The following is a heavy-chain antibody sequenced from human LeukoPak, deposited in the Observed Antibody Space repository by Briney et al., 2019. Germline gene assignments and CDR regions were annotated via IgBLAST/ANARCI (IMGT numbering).Heavy chain of an antibody. J-gene: IGHJ6*02. V-gene: IGHV3-11*01. D-gene: IGHD5-18*01. Sequence: GGSLRLSCAASGFTFSDYYMSWIRQAPGKGLEWVSYISSSGSTIYYADSAKGRLTISRDNAKNSLYLQMNSLRAEDTAVYYCARDQYSYGYYYGMDVWGQGTTVTVSS. CDR2: ISSSGSTI. CDR1: GFTFSDYY. CDR3: ARDQYSYGYYYGMDV.